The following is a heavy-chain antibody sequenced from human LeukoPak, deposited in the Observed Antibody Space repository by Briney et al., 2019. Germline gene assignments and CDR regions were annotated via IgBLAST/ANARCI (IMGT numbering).Heavy chain of an antibody. J-gene: IGHJ4*02. V-gene: IGHV1-24*01. CDR1: GYTLTELS. D-gene: IGHD6-19*01. Sequence: ASVKVSCKVSGYTLTELSMHWVRQAPGKGLEWMGGFDPEDGETTYAQKFQGRVTMTEDTSTDTAYMELSSLRSEDTAVYYCARSYSSGWYWRYYFDYWGQGTLVTVSS. CDR2: FDPEDGET. CDR3: ARSYSSGWYWRYYFDY.